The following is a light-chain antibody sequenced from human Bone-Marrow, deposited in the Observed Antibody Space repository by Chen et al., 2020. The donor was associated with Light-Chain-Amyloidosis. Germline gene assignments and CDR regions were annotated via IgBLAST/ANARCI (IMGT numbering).Light chain of an antibody. Sequence: SYELTQPPSVSVSPGQTASITCSGDKLGDRYTYWYQLKSGQSPVLVIYEDKKRPSGIPERFSGSNSGNTATLTISGNQPMDEADYYCQAWDSSTVIFGGGTKLTVL. J-gene: IGLJ2*01. V-gene: IGLV3-1*01. CDR3: QAWDSSTVI. CDR2: EDK. CDR1: KLGDRY.